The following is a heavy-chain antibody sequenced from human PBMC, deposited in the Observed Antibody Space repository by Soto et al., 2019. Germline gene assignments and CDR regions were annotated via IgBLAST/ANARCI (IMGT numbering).Heavy chain of an antibody. CDR1: GGSISSGCYY. CDR3: AREFGSRAPYSNDYYYYYMDV. J-gene: IGHJ6*03. Sequence: PSETLSLTCTVSGGSISSGCYYWSWIRQHPGKGLEWIGYIYYSGSTYYNPSLKSRVTISVDTSKNQFSLKLSSVTAADTAVYYCAREFGSRAPYSNDYYYYYMDVWGKGTTVTVSS. V-gene: IGHV4-31*03. CDR2: IYYSGST. D-gene: IGHD4-4*01.